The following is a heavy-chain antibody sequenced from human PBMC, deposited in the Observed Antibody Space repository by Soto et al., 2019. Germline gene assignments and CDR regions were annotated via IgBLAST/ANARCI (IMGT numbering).Heavy chain of an antibody. Sequence: SETPSPTCTVSGGSISRGAYSWGRIRQPPGKGLEWIGYIYYSGSTSYNASLKSRTSISADPSNNQFSLKLHCLTAADTAVYFCGTMPIVVEPAPMDVWGPGTSVTVSS. J-gene: IGHJ6*02. CDR3: GTMPIVVEPAPMDV. CDR1: GGSISRGAYS. V-gene: IGHV4-30-4*01. CDR2: IYYSGST. D-gene: IGHD2-2*01.